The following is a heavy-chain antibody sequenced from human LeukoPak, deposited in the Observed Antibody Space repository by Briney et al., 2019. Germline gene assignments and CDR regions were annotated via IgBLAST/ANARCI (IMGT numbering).Heavy chain of an antibody. D-gene: IGHD4-17*01. V-gene: IGHV3-23*01. J-gene: IGHJ6*03. CDR1: GFTFSSYA. CDR3: AKYYGDDPDYYYYMDV. CDR2: ISGSGGST. Sequence: GGSLRLSCAASGFTFSSYAMSWVRQAPGKGLEWVSAISGSGGSTYYADSVKGRFTISRDNSKNTLYLQVNSLRAEDTAVYYCAKYYGDDPDYYYYMDVWGKGTTVTISS.